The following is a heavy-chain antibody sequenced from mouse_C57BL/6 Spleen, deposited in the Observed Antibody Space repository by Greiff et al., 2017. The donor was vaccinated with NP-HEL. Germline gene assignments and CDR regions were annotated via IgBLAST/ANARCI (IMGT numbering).Heavy chain of an antibody. CDR1: GYTFTAHT. Sequence: VQLQQSDAELVKPGASVKISCKVSGYTFTAHTIHWMKQRPEQGLEWIGYIYPRDGSTKYNEKFKGKATLTADKSSRAAYMQLNILTAEDSAVYFWAIGPYYYGISYLGVDYWGQGTTLTVSS. J-gene: IGHJ2*01. D-gene: IGHD1-1*01. CDR2: IYPRDGST. CDR3: AIGPYYYGISYLGVDY. V-gene: IGHV1-78*01.